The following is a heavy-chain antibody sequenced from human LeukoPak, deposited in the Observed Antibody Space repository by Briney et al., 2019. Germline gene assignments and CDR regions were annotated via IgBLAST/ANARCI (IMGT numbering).Heavy chain of an antibody. CDR1: GYTFTGYY. D-gene: IGHD5-18*01. Sequence: ASVKVSCKASGYTFTGYYMYWVRQAPGQGLEWMGWINPKSGGTNYAQKFQGRVTMTRDTSISTAYMELSRLRSDDTAVYYCARDAGYNYAPSGYWGQGTLVTVSS. V-gene: IGHV1-2*02. J-gene: IGHJ4*02. CDR3: ARDAGYNYAPSGY. CDR2: INPKSGGT.